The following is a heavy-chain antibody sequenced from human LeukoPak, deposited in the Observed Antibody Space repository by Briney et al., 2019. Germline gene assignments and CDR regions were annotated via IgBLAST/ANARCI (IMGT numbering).Heavy chain of an antibody. D-gene: IGHD5-12*01. J-gene: IGHJ4*02. CDR3: AKDPYRASSGLVDY. V-gene: IGHV3-33*06. CDR2: IWFDGSNK. Sequence: GGSLRLSCAASGFTFSSYGMHWVRQAPGKGLEWVAVIWFDGSNKNYADSVKGRFTVSRDNSKNTLYLQMNSLRAEDTAVYYCAKDPYRASSGLVDYWGQGTLVTVSS. CDR1: GFTFSSYG.